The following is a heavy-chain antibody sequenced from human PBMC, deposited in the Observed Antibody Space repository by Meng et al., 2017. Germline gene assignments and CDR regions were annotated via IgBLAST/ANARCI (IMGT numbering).Heavy chain of an antibody. V-gene: IGHV4-39*07. J-gene: IGHJ4*02. CDR1: GGSISSSSYY. CDR2: IYYSGST. D-gene: IGHD3-10*01. CDR3: ARGYGGLDY. Sequence: QLQLQESGPGLVKPSETLSLTCTVSGGSISSSSYYWGWIRQPPGKGLEWIGSIYYSGSTYYNPSLESRVTISIDTSKNQFSLKVTSATAADTAVYYCARGYGGLDYWGQGTLVTVSS.